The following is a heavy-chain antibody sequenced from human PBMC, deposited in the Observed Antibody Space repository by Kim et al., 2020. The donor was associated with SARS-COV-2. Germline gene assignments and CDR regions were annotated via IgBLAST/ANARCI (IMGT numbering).Heavy chain of an antibody. J-gene: IGHJ6*02. V-gene: IGHV3-23*01. CDR3: AKGWIRGINGLDV. CDR2: ISGSGGST. CDR1: GFAFSSYA. Sequence: GGSLRLSCAASGFAFSSYAMSWVRQAPGKGLEWVSAISGSGGSTDYADSVKGRFTISRDNSRNTLYLQMNSLRAEDTAVHYCAKGWIRGINGLDVWGRGTTVTVSS. D-gene: IGHD3-10*01.